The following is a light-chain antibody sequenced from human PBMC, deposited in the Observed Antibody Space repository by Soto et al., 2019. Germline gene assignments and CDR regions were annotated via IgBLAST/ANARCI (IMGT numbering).Light chain of an antibody. V-gene: IGKV3-15*01. Sequence: ILLTQSPATLSVSPGERVTLSCRASQSLNSNLAWYQQRPGQAPRLLIYATSTRATGIPARFSGSGSGTEFTLTISSLQSEDFAVYYCQQYNNWWTFGQGTKVEIK. CDR1: QSLNSN. J-gene: IGKJ1*01. CDR3: QQYNNWWT. CDR2: ATS.